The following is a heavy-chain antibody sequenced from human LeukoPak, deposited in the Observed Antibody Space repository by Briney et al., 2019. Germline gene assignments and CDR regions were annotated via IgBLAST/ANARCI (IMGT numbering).Heavy chain of an antibody. J-gene: IGHJ4*02. Sequence: GGSLRLSCAASGFTFSTYAMSWVRQAPGKGLEWVSGISGNGGSTFYADSVKGRFTISRDNSKNTLYLQMNSLRAEDTAVYYCAKEPHGYCSGGSCYRPDFDYWGQGTLVTVSS. CDR2: ISGNGGST. D-gene: IGHD2-15*01. CDR1: GFTFSTYA. CDR3: AKEPHGYCSGGSCYRPDFDY. V-gene: IGHV3-23*01.